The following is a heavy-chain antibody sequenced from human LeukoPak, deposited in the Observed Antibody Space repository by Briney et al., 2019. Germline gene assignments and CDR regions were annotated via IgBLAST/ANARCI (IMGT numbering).Heavy chain of an antibody. V-gene: IGHV4-34*01. CDR3: ASSGSYFKGAGIDY. CDR2: INHSGST. D-gene: IGHD1-26*01. Sequence: SETLSLTCAVYGGSFSGYYWSWIRQPPGKGLEWIGEINHSGSTNYNPSLKSRVTISVDTSKNQFSLKLSSVTAADTAVYYCASSGSYFKGAGIDYWGQGTLVTVSS. J-gene: IGHJ4*02. CDR1: GGSFSGYY.